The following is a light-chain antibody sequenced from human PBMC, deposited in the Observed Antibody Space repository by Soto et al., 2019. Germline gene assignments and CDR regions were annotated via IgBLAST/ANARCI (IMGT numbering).Light chain of an antibody. CDR2: KAS. V-gene: IGKV1-5*03. CDR3: QQYESSSPT. CDR1: QAIRND. Sequence: DIQMTQSPSSLSASVGDRVTITCRASQAIRNDLGWYQQKQGKXPKXXIYKASSLESGVPSRFSGSGSGTELTIIITSLQPEDGETYDCQQYESSSPTFGQGTKVDNK. J-gene: IGKJ1*01.